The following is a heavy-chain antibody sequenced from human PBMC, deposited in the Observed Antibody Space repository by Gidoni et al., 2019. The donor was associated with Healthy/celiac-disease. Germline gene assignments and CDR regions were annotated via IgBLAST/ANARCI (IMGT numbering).Heavy chain of an antibody. V-gene: IGHV3-23*01. J-gene: IGHJ6*02. D-gene: IGHD6-19*01. CDR3: AKDCSSGWYLFSYYGMDV. Sequence: EVQLLESGGGLVQPGGSLRLSCASSGFTFSSYAMRWVRQAPGKGLEWVSAISGSGGSTYYADSVKGRFTISRDNSKNTLYLQMNSLRAEDTAVYYCAKDCSSGWYLFSYYGMDVWGQGTTVTVSS. CDR2: ISGSGGST. CDR1: GFTFSSYA.